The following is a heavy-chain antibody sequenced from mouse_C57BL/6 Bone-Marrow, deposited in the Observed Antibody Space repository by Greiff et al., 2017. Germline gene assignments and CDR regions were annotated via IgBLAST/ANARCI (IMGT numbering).Heavy chain of an antibody. CDR3: ATDIYYDYDSFAY. CDR2: ISNSGST. Sequence: EVKVEEPGPGMVKPSQSLSLTCTVTGYSFTSGYDWHWIRHFPGNKLEWMGNISNSGSTNYNPSLKSRIPITHDTSKNHFFLKLNSVTTEDTATYYCATDIYYDYDSFAYWGQGTLVTVSA. V-gene: IGHV3-1*01. D-gene: IGHD2-4*01. CDR1: GYSFTSGYD. J-gene: IGHJ3*01.